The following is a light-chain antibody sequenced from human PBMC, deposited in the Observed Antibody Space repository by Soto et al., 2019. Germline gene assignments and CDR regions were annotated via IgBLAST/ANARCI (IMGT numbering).Light chain of an antibody. CDR3: QQYNNWPRIT. J-gene: IGKJ5*01. CDR1: QSISSY. CDR2: AAS. V-gene: IGKV1-39*01. Sequence: DIQMTQSPSSLSASVGDRVTVTCRASQSISSYLNWYQQKPGKAPNLLIYAASSLQSGVPSRFSGSGSGTDFTLTISSLQSEDFAVYYCQQYNNWPRITFGQGTRLEI.